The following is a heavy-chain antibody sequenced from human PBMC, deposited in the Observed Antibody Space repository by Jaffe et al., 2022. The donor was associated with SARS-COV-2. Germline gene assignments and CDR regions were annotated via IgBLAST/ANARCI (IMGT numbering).Heavy chain of an antibody. CDR1: GGSISTRNYY. CDR3: VRGGRWFGDLIDGYFDY. V-gene: IGHV4-39*01. J-gene: IGHJ4*02. D-gene: IGHD3-10*01. CDR2: IHYSGST. Sequence: QLQLQESGPGLVKPSETLSLTCTVSGGSISTRNYYWGWIRQPPGKGLEWIGSIHYSGSTYYNPSLMSRVTMSVDTSSNQFSLRLSSVSAADTAVYYCVRGGRWFGDLIDGYFDYWGQGPLVTVSS.